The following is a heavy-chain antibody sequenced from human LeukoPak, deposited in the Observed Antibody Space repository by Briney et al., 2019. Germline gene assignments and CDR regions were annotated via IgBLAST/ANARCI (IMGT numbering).Heavy chain of an antibody. D-gene: IGHD3-16*01. Sequence: NPSQPLSLLCAVSVGPNNSGGDLGSSIWQPPGERLVMIWYSYNSGSYYYNPSLKSRVTISVDSYKKQYSQKLSSVAAAETAVYYCARANDRYYYYGMDVWGQGTTVTVSS. J-gene: IGHJ6*02. CDR1: VGPNNSGGDL. CDR2: SYNSGSY. CDR3: ARANDRYYYYGMDV. V-gene: IGHV4-30-2*01.